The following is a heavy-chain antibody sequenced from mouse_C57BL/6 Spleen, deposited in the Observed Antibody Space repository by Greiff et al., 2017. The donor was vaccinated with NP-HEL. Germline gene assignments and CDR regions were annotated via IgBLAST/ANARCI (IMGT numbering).Heavy chain of an antibody. D-gene: IGHD4-1*01. J-gene: IGHJ2*01. V-gene: IGHV1-81*01. CDR3: ARRGTNWYYFDY. CDR2: IHPRSGNT. CDR1: GYTFTSYG. Sequence: VQLQQSGAELARPGASVKLSCKASGYTFTSYGISWVKQRTGQGLEWIGEIHPRSGNTYYNEKFKGKATLTADKSSSTAYMELRSLTSEDSAVYFCARRGTNWYYFDYWGQGTTLTVSS.